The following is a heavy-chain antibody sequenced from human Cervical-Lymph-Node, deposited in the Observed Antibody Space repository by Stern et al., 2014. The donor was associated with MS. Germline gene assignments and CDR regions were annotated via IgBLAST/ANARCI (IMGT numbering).Heavy chain of an antibody. CDR2: IYPDDADI. CDR1: GYSFPSYW. D-gene: IGHD1-26*01. CDR3: ATPLSRSSKDAYHFYGMDV. J-gene: IGHJ6*02. Sequence: EVQLVQAGAEVQQPGESLKISCQGSGYSFPSYWIGWVRQKTGKGLEWIGIIYPDDADIKYSPSVKGQVTISADKSINTAYLQWSSLKASDTAIYFCATPLSRSSKDAYHFYGMDVWGQGTTVTVSS. V-gene: IGHV5-51*03.